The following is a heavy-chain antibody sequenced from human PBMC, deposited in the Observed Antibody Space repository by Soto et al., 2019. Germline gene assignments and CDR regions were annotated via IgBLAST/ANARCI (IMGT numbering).Heavy chain of an antibody. CDR1: GDSIATRYW. Sequence: PSETQSLTCAVSGDSIATRYWWSWVRQSPGKGLDWIGEIYHTGSTNYNPSLKSRVTISLDKSKYQFSLKLNSVTAADTAVYYCAARYAQFLDFWGHGTQVTVSS. CDR2: IYHTGST. D-gene: IGHD1-1*01. CDR3: AARYAQFLDF. V-gene: IGHV4-4*02. J-gene: IGHJ4*01.